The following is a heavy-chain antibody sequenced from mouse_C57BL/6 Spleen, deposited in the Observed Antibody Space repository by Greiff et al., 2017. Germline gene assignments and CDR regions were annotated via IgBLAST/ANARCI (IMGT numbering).Heavy chain of an antibody. CDR1: GYTFTSYW. J-gene: IGHJ3*01. V-gene: IGHV1-55*01. Sequence: VQLQQPGAELVKPGASVKMSCKASGYTFTSYWITWVKQRPGQGLEWIGDIYPGSGSTNYNEKFKSKATLTVDTSSSTAYMQLSSLTSEDSAVYYCARTAQATGFWFAYWGQGTLVTVSA. CDR2: IYPGSGST. CDR3: ARTAQATGFWFAY. D-gene: IGHD3-2*02.